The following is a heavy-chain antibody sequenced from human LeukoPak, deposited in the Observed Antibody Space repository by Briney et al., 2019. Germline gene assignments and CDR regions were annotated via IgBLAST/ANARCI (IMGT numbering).Heavy chain of an antibody. D-gene: IGHD3-22*01. V-gene: IGHV4-39*01. CDR3: ARQITMIVPQGWFDP. CDR1: DGSISSSSYY. J-gene: IGHJ5*02. Sequence: SETLSLTCTVSDGSISSSSYYWGWIRQPPGKGLEWIGSIYYSGSTYYNPSLKSRVTISVDTSKNQFSLKLSSVTAADTAVYYCARQITMIVPQGWFDPWGQGTLVTVSS. CDR2: IYYSGST.